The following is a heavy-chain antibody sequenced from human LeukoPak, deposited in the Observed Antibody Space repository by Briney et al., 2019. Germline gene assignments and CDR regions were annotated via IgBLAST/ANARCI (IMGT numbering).Heavy chain of an antibody. CDR2: IYYSGST. D-gene: IGHD5-18*01. CDR3: ARGYSYGSDALDI. CDR1: GGFISSYY. V-gene: IGHV4-59*01. Sequence: SEALSLTCTVSGGFISSYYWSWIRQPPGKGLEWIGYIYYSGSTNYKPSLKSRVTISVDTSKNQFSLKLDSVTAADTAVYYCARGYSYGSDALDIWGQGTMVTVSS. J-gene: IGHJ3*02.